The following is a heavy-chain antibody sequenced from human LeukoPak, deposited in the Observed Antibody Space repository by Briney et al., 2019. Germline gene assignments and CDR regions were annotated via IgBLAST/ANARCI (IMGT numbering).Heavy chain of an antibody. CDR3: ARDVYSSSWNDAFDS. Sequence: PGGSLRLSCAASGFTFSSNWMSWVRQAPGKGLEWVANINQDESVKYYVDSVKGRFTISRDNSKNTLYLQMNSLRAGDTAVYYCARDVYSSSWNDAFDSWGQGTMVTVSS. D-gene: IGHD6-13*01. CDR1: GFTFSSNW. CDR2: INQDESVK. V-gene: IGHV3-7*03. J-gene: IGHJ3*02.